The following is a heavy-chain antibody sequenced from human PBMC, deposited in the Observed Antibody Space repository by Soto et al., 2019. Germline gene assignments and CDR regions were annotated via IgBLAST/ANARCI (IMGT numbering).Heavy chain of an antibody. CDR1: GASITTKS. CDR2: LYYSGTT. V-gene: IGHV4-59*01. J-gene: IGHJ4*02. CDR3: ARGLSWSPYFDL. D-gene: IGHD6-13*01. Sequence: QVKLQESGPGLVKPSETLSLTCTVSGASITTKSWNWVRQSPGKGLEWIGYLYYSGTTNYNPSLKSRVTISIDTSKNQISLNLTSVTAADTAIYYCARGLSWSPYFDLWCQGTRVTVSS.